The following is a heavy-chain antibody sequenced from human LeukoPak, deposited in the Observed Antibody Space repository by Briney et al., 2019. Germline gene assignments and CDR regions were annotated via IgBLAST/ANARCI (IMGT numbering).Heavy chain of an antibody. J-gene: IGHJ4*02. V-gene: IGHV4-38-2*02. D-gene: IGHD3-22*01. CDR3: ASSNRQDYYDSSGYFDY. Sequence: TSETLSLTCTVSGYSINSGYYWGWIRQPPGKGLEWIGSIYHSGSTNYNPSLKSRVTISVDTSKNQFSLKLSSVTAADTAVYYCASSNRQDYYDSSGYFDYWGQGTLVTVTS. CDR2: IYHSGST. CDR1: GYSINSGYY.